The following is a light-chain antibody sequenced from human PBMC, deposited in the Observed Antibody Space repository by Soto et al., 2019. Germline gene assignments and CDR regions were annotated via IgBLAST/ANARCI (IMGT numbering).Light chain of an antibody. CDR2: DVS. CDR3: CSYAGSPRCV. J-gene: IGLJ1*01. V-gene: IGLV2-11*01. CDR1: SSDVGGYNY. Sequence: QSALTQPRSVSGSPGQSVTICCTGTSSDVGGYNYVSWYQQHPGKAPKVMIYDVSERPSGVPDRFSGSKSGNTASLTISGLQAEDEADYYCCSYAGSPRCVFGTGTKLTVL.